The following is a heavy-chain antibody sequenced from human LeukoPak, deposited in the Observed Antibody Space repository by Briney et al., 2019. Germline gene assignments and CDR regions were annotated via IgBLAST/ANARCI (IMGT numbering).Heavy chain of an antibody. V-gene: IGHV3-30*03. D-gene: IGHD2-2*01. Sequence: GGSLRLSCAASGFTFSNYGMHWVRQAPGKGLEWVAVVSYGGTIKSYADSVKSRLTISRDNSQNTLYLQMNSLRAEDTAVYYCVATSGSSTNWGQGTLVTVSS. CDR3: VATSGSSTN. CDR1: GFTFSNYG. CDR2: VSYGGTIK. J-gene: IGHJ4*02.